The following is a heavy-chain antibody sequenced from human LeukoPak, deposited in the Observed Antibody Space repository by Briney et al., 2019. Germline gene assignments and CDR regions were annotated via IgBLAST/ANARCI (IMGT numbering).Heavy chain of an antibody. Sequence: GASVKVSCKASGGTFSSYAISWVRQAPGQGLEWMGGIIPIFGRAYYAQNLQGRVTITADKSTGTAYMELSSLGSEDTAVYYCAKGRGRLHVNRGVYNYHYYMEVWGTGTTVIVSS. J-gene: IGHJ6*03. D-gene: IGHD3-10*01. V-gene: IGHV1-69*06. CDR1: GGTFSSYA. CDR2: IIPIFGRA. CDR3: AKGRGRLHVNRGVYNYHYYMEV.